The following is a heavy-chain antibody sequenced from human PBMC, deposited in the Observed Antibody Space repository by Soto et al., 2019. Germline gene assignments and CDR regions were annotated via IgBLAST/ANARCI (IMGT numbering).Heavy chain of an antibody. J-gene: IGHJ4*02. CDR3: ARDPYRSRKATYDY. CDR2: IYYSGST. CDR1: GGSISSNY. V-gene: IGHV4-59*08. Sequence: SETLSLTCTVSGGSISSNYWSWIRQPPGKGLEWIGYIYYSGSTIYNPSLRSRLTISVDTSKNQFSLRLSSVTAADTAVYYCARDPYRSRKATYDYWGQGTLVTVSS. D-gene: IGHD6-13*01.